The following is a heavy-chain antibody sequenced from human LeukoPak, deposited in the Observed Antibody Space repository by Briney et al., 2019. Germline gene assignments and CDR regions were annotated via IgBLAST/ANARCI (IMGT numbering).Heavy chain of an antibody. V-gene: IGHV1-18*01. Sequence: ASVKVSCKASGYTFTSYGISWVRQAPGQGLEWMGWISAYNGNTNYAQKLQGRVTMTTDTSTSTAYMELRSLRSDDTAVYYCARDVAARFGELLLDAFDIWGQGTMVTVSS. CDR2: ISAYNGNT. CDR1: GYTFTSYG. J-gene: IGHJ3*02. D-gene: IGHD3-10*01. CDR3: ARDVAARFGELLLDAFDI.